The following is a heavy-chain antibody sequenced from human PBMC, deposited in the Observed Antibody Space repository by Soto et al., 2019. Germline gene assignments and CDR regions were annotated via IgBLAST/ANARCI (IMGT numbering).Heavy chain of an antibody. D-gene: IGHD2-2*01. V-gene: IGHV5-10-1*01. J-gene: IGHJ6*02. CDR1: GYSFTSYW. CDR2: IDPSDSYT. Sequence: GESLKISCKGSGYSFTSYWISWVRQMPGKGLEWMGRIDPSDSYTNYSPSFQGHVTISADKSISTAYLQWSSLKASDTAMYYCATQRKDIVVVPAAPIYHSYGMDVWGQGTTVTLSS. CDR3: ATQRKDIVVVPAAPIYHSYGMDV.